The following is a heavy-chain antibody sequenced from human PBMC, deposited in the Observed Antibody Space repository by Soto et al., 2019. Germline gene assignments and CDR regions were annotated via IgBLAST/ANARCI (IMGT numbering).Heavy chain of an antibody. J-gene: IGHJ5*02. Sequence: LGESLKISCQGSGYSFSTYWIGWLRQMPGKSLEWMGIIYPGDSDTRYSPSFQGQVTISADKSISTAYLQWSSLKASDSAIYYCERQSKFSSGSRFDPWGPGTQVTVSS. CDR2: IYPGDSDT. V-gene: IGHV5-51*01. CDR1: GYSFSTYW. CDR3: ERQSKFSSGSRFDP. D-gene: IGHD3-10*01.